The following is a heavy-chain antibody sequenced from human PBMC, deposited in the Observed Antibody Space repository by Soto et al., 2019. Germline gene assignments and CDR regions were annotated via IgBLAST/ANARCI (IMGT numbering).Heavy chain of an antibody. J-gene: IGHJ4*02. Sequence: QVQLVESGGGVVQPGTSLRLSCAASGFTFSSYAMHWVRQAPGKGLEWVAVVSYDGRIKDYADSVKGRVTISRDNTMSTQYLQMNSLRDEDTAVYYCAKDEGGGYYYGMTHWGQGTLVSVSS. CDR1: GFTFSSYA. V-gene: IGHV3-30-3*01. D-gene: IGHD3-3*01. CDR3: AKDEGGGYYYGMTH. CDR2: VSYDGRIK.